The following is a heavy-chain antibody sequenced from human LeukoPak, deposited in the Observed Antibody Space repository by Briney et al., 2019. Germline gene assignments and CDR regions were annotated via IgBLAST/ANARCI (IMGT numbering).Heavy chain of an antibody. J-gene: IGHJ6*02. CDR1: GDSMSTYY. D-gene: IGHD6-19*01. V-gene: IGHV4-4*07. CDR2: IHTSGTT. Sequence: SETLSLTCTVSGDSMSTYYWSFIRQPAGKGLEWIGRIHTSGTTWYSASLKSRVTMSVDASKNQFSLKLSSVTAADTAVYYCARVSPIAVAGSSYYYAMDVWGQGTTVTVSS. CDR3: ARVSPIAVAGSSYYYAMDV.